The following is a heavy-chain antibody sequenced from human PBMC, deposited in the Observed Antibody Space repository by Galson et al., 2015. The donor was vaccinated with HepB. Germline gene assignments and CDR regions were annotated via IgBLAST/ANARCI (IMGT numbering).Heavy chain of an antibody. CDR2: IYHSGST. CDR3: ARGRHDYGDYAWFDP. D-gene: IGHD4-17*01. V-gene: IGHV4-4*02. CDR1: GGSISSSNW. Sequence: LSLTCAVSGGSISSSNWWSWVRQPPGKGLEWIGEIYHSGSTNYNPSLKSRVTISVDKSKNQFSLKLSSVTAADTAVYYCARGRHDYGDYAWFDPWGQGTLVTVSS. J-gene: IGHJ5*02.